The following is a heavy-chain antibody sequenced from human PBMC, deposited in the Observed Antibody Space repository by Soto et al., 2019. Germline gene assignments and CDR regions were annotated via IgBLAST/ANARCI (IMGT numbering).Heavy chain of an antibody. J-gene: IGHJ6*03. V-gene: IGHV1-69*02. Sequence: QVQLVQSGAEVKKPGSSVKVSCKASGGTFSSYTISWVRQAPGQGLEWMGRIIPILGIANYAQKFQGRVTITADKSTSTAYMELCSLRSEDTAVYYCARVTGTTYYYYYMDVWGKGTTVTVSS. CDR1: GGTFSSYT. D-gene: IGHD1-7*01. CDR2: IIPILGIA. CDR3: ARVTGTTYYYYYMDV.